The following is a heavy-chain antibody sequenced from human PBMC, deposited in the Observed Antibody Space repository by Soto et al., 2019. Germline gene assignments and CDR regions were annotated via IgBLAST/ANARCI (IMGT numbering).Heavy chain of an antibody. Sequence: QVQLVQSGAEVKKPGSSVKVSCKASGGTFSSYAVSWVRQAPGQGLEWMGGIIPIFGTANYAQKFQGRVTITADESTSTAYMELSSLRSEDTAVYCSARGSVSSSSRYYYGMDVWGQGTTVTVSS. CDR3: ARGSVSSSSRYYYGMDV. CDR2: IIPIFGTA. CDR1: GGTFSSYA. V-gene: IGHV1-69*01. D-gene: IGHD6-6*01. J-gene: IGHJ6*02.